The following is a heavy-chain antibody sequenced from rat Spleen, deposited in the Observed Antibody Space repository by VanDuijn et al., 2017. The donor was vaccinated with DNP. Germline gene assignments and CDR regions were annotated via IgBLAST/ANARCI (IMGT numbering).Heavy chain of an antibody. CDR2: IWTGGST. CDR1: GFSLTSYN. CDR3: ARGYVYYGLSYAMDA. Sequence: QVQLKESGPGLVQPSQTLSLTCTVSGFSLTSYNVHWVRQPTGKGLEWMGIIWTGGSTDYNSALKPRLSISRDTSESQVFLTGNSLQTEDTGIYYWARGYVYYGLSYAMDAWGQGTSVTVSS. V-gene: IGHV2-30*01. D-gene: IGHD1-6*01. J-gene: IGHJ4*01.